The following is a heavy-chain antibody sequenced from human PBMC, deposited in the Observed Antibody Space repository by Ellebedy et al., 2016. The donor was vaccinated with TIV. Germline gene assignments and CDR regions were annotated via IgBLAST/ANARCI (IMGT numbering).Heavy chain of an antibody. J-gene: IGHJ4*02. CDR3: ARAQF. CDR1: GFTFRSEW. V-gene: IGHV3-7*01. CDR2: IKEAGSEQ. Sequence: GESLKISCVASGFTFRSEWMSWVRQAPGKGLEWVANIKEAGSEQDYVDVVKGRFTIARDNAKNSLYLKMNNLRVKYTAVYYCARAQFWGQGTLVTVSS.